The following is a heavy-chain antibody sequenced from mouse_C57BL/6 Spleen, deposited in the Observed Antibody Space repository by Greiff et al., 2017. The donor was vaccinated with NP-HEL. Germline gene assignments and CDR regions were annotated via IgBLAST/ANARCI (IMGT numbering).Heavy chain of an antibody. D-gene: IGHD1-1*01. J-gene: IGHJ4*01. CDR3: ARSPVTTVVATDAMDY. Sequence: VHVKQSGAELVKPGASVKLSCTASGFNIKDYYMHWVKQRTEQGLEWIGRIDPEDGETKYAPKFQGKATITADTSSNTAYLQLSSLTSEDTAVYYCARSPVTTVVATDAMDYWGQGTSVTVSS. CDR1: GFNIKDYY. CDR2: IDPEDGET. V-gene: IGHV14-2*01.